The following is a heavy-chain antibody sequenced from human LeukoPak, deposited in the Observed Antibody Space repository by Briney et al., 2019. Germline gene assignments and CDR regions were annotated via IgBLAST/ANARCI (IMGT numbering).Heavy chain of an antibody. CDR1: GGSISSGGYY. D-gene: IGHD3-3*01. V-gene: IGHV4-31*03. J-gene: IGHJ5*02. CDR2: IYYSGST. Sequence: PSETLSLTCTVSGGSISSGGYYWSWSRQHPGKGLEWSGYIYYSGSTYYNPSLKSRVTISVDTSKNQFSLKLSSVTVADTAVYYCARGNDFWSGPPSPGYNWFDPSGQGTLVTVSS. CDR3: ARGNDFWSGPPSPGYNWFDP.